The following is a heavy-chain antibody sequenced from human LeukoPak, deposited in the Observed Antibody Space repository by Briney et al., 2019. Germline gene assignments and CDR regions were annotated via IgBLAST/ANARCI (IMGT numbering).Heavy chain of an antibody. Sequence: ASVKVSCKASGYTFTSYGISWVRQAPGQGREWMGWINAYNGNTNYAQKLQGRVTMTTDTSTSTAYMQLRSLGSDDTAVYYCARDTCSSTSCFQRSNWFDPWGQGTLVTVSS. CDR2: INAYNGNT. CDR3: ARDTCSSTSCFQRSNWFDP. CDR1: GYTFTSYG. V-gene: IGHV1-18*04. J-gene: IGHJ5*02. D-gene: IGHD2-2*01.